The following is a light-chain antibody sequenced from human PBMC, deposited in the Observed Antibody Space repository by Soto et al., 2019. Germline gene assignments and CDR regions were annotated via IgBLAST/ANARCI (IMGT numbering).Light chain of an antibody. V-gene: IGLV2-14*03. CDR1: SSDVGGYNY. CDR3: CSYTSGSTLVV. CDR2: DVS. Sequence: QSALTQPASVSGSPGPSITISCAGTSSDVGGYNYVSWYQQHPGKAPKLIIHDVSNRPSGISNRFSGSKSGNTASLTISGLQAEDEADYFCCSYTSGSTLVVFGGGTKVTVL. J-gene: IGLJ2*01.